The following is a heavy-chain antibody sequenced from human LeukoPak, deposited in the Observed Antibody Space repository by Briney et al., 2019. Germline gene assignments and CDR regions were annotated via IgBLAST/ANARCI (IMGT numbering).Heavy chain of an antibody. Sequence: PGGSLTLSCAASGFTFSNYAISWVRQAPGKGLEWISGISSSAGNTNYADSVKGRFTISRDNSKNTLYLQMNSLRVEDTAVYYCAKAQLRVTTGIDNWGQGTLVTVSS. CDR2: ISSSAGNT. J-gene: IGHJ4*02. V-gene: IGHV3-23*01. CDR3: AKAQLRVTTGIDN. D-gene: IGHD4-17*01. CDR1: GFTFSNYA.